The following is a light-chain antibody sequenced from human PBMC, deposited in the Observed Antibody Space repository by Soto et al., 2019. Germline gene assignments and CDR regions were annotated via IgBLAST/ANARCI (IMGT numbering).Light chain of an antibody. V-gene: IGKV3-20*01. J-gene: IGKJ1*01. CDR2: GAS. CDR1: QSVNNNY. CDR3: QQYGSSPPT. Sequence: DIVLTQSPGTLSLSPGERAVLSCRASQSVNNNYLAWYQRKPGRAPRLLIYGASSRATGIRDRFIGSGSGTDFTLTITRLEPEDFAVYFCQQYGSSPPTFGQGTKVEFK.